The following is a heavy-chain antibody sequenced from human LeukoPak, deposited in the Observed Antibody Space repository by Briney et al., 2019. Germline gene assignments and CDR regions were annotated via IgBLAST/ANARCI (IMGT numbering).Heavy chain of an antibody. CDR2: VNYSGST. J-gene: IGHJ4*02. V-gene: IGHV4-61*01. D-gene: IGHD2-15*01. CDR3: ARDRGGFTYGEYYFDY. Sequence: PSETLSLTCTVSGGSVSNDNHCWSWIRQPPGKGLEWIVYVNYSGSTKYNPSLKSRVSISADTSRSQVSLKLSSVTAADTAVYYCARDRGGFTYGEYYFDYWGQGSLVTVSS. CDR1: GGSVSNDNHC.